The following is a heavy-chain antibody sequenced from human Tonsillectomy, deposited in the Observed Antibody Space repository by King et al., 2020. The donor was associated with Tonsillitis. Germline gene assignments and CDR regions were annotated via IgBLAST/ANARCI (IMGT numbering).Heavy chain of an antibody. Sequence: VQLVESGGGLIQPGGSLRLSCAASGFTVSSNHMSWVRQAPGKGLEWVSIIYSGGSTYYADSVKGRFTISRDNSKNTLYLQMNSLRAEDTAVYYCARFESGSSGYRKNAFDIWGQGTMVTVSS. J-gene: IGHJ3*02. CDR3: ARFESGSSGYRKNAFDI. CDR2: IYSGGST. D-gene: IGHD3-22*01. V-gene: IGHV3-53*01. CDR1: GFTVSSNH.